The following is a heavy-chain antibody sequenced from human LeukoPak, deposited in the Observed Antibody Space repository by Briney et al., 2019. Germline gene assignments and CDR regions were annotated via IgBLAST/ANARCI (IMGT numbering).Heavy chain of an antibody. V-gene: IGHV1-2*02. CDR3: PRIRAVTTSGPGS. Sequence: ASVKVSCKASGYTFSGYYMLWVRHTRGQVLECMRWINPNRGGTNYAQKFQGRVTMTRDTSISTAYMELSRMRSDDTAVYYCPRIRAVTTSGPGSWGGGRMVTVSS. CDR2: INPNRGGT. J-gene: IGHJ5*02. CDR1: GYTFSGYY. D-gene: IGHD4-11*01.